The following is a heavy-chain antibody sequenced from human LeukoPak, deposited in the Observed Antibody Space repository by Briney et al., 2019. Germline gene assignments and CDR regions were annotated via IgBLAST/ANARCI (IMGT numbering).Heavy chain of an antibody. CDR1: GGSISSYY. CDR3: ARVNTFWSGYYRGAGDYFDY. Sequence: PSETLSLTCTVSGGSISSYYWSWIRQPPGKGLEWIGYIYYSGSTNYNPSLKSRVTISVDTSKNQFSLKLSSVTAADTAVYYCARVNTFWSGYYRGAGDYFDYWGQGTPVTVSS. J-gene: IGHJ4*02. V-gene: IGHV4-59*12. D-gene: IGHD3-3*01. CDR2: IYYSGST.